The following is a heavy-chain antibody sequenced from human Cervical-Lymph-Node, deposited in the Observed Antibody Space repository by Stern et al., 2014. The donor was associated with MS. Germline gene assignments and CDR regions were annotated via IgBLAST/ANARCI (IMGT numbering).Heavy chain of an antibody. CDR2: IWYDGSKK. CDR3: TGVNYDILTGYYSDY. J-gene: IGHJ4*02. Sequence: VQLVESGGGVVQPGRSLKLSCAASGFEFSSYGIHWVRQAPGKGLEWVAVIWYDGSKKFYAEFVKGRFTISRDNSKNTGYLQMNSLRAEDTAVYCCTGVNYDILTGYYSDYWGQGTLVTVSS. D-gene: IGHD3-9*01. V-gene: IGHV3-33*01. CDR1: GFEFSSYG.